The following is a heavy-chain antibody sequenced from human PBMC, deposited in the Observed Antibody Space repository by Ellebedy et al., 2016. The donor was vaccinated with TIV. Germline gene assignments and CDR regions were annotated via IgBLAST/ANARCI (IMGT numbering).Heavy chain of an antibody. J-gene: IGHJ4*02. Sequence: MPSETLSLTCSVSGGSVSSTRYYWAWIRQPPGKGLEYIGSVYYSGSTNYNPSLKSRVTISVDTSKNQFSLKLSSVTAADTAVYYCARTDPWQPIDDWGQGILVSVSS. D-gene: IGHD2-21*02. CDR1: GGSVSSTRYY. CDR2: VYYSGST. V-gene: IGHV4-39*07. CDR3: ARTDPWQPIDD.